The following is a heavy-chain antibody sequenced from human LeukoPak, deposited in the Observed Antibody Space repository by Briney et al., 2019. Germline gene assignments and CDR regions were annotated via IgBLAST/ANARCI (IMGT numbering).Heavy chain of an antibody. Sequence: GGSLRLSCAASGFTFSSYSMNWVRQAPGKGLEWVSSISSSSSYIYYADSVKGRFTISRDNAKNSLYLQMNSLRAEDTAVYYCARVVNYYDSSGYYLYYFDYWGQGTLVTVSS. CDR1: GFTFSSYS. D-gene: IGHD3-22*01. V-gene: IGHV3-21*01. CDR3: ARVVNYYDSSGYYLYYFDY. J-gene: IGHJ4*02. CDR2: ISSSSSYI.